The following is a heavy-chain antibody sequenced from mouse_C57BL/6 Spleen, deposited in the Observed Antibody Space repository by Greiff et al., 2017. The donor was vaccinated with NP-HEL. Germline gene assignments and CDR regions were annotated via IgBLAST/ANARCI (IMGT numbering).Heavy chain of an antibody. CDR1: GFNFKDYY. D-gene: IGHD2-4*01. CDR2: VDPEDGDT. CDR3: TTDYYDYAFAD. Sequence: EVQLQESGAELVRPGASVTLSCTASGFNFKDYYMHWVKQRPEQGLEWIGRVDPEDGDTEYAPKFQGKATMTADTSSNTAYLQLSSLTSEDTAVYYCTTDYYDYAFADWGQGTLVTVSA. V-gene: IGHV14-1*01. J-gene: IGHJ3*01.